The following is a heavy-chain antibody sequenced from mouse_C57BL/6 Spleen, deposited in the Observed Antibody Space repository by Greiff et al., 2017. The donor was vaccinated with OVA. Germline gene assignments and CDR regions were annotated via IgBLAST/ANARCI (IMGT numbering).Heavy chain of an antibody. CDR3: ARCSGSSWFAY. J-gene: IGHJ3*01. Sequence: VQLQQPGAELVMPGASVKLSCKASGYTFTSYWMHWVKQRPGQGLEWIGEIDPSDSYTNYNQKFKGKSTLTVDKSSSTAYMQLSSLTSEDSAVYYCARCSGSSWFAYWGQGTLVTVSA. D-gene: IGHD3-2*02. V-gene: IGHV1-69*01. CDR2: IDPSDSYT. CDR1: GYTFTSYW.